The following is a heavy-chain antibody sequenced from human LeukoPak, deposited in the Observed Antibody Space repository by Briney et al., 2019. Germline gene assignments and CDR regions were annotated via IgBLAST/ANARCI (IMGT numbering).Heavy chain of an antibody. CDR2: SRSGGANN. D-gene: IGHD4-17*01. CDR3: GRDPNGDYLRAFEF. V-gene: IGHV3-23*01. CDR1: GFTISDYG. Sequence: GSLRLSCAASGFTISDYGLVWVRQAPGKGPEWVSGSRSGGANNFYADALEGRFTISRDNSKNTLYLQRNSLRADDTAVYYCGRDPNGDYLRAFEFWGHGTTVIVSS. J-gene: IGHJ3*01.